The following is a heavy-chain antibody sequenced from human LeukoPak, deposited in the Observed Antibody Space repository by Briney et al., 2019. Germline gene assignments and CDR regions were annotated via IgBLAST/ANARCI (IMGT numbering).Heavy chain of an antibody. CDR1: GYSISSGSY. D-gene: IGHD3-10*01. V-gene: IGHV4-38-2*01. CDR2: MSHNRGT. J-gene: IGHJ6*04. Sequence: KSSETLSLTCAVSGYSISSGSYWGWIRQPPGKGLEWIGSMSHNRGTYYNPSLKSRVTISMDTSKNQFSLRLSSVTAADTAVYYCASYYASGVSAYNYYGMDVWGKGTTVTVSS. CDR3: ASYYASGVSAYNYYGMDV.